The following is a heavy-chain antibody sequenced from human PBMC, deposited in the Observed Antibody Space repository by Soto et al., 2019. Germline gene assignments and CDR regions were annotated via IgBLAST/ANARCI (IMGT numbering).Heavy chain of an antibody. J-gene: IGHJ4*02. Sequence: QVQLVQSGAEVKKPGASVKVSCKASGYIFTSYALHCVRQATGQRLEWMEWINAGKGNTKYSQKFKGRVTITRDTSASVAYMELSSLASEDTAVYYCARSEIIPAGCDSWGQGPLVTVAS. CDR3: ARSEIIPAGCDS. CDR1: GYIFTSYA. D-gene: IGHD3-3*01. CDR2: INAGKGNT. V-gene: IGHV1-3*01.